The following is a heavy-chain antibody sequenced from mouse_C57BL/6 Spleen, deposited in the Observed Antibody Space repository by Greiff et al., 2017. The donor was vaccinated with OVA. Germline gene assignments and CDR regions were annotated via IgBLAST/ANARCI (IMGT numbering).Heavy chain of an antibody. V-gene: IGHV14-3*01. D-gene: IGHD2-4*01. Sequence: EVQLVESVAELVRPGASVKLSCTASGFTIKNTYMHWVKQRPEQGLEWIGRIDPANGNTKYAPKFQGKATITADTSSNTAYLQLSSLTSEDTAIYYCAPIYYDYWYFDVWGTGTTVTVSS. CDR1: GFTIKNTY. CDR2: IDPANGNT. CDR3: APIYYDYWYFDV. J-gene: IGHJ1*03.